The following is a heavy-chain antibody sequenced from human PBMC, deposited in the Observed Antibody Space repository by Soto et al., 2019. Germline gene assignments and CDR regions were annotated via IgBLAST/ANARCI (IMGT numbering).Heavy chain of an antibody. CDR1: GGTFSSYA. CDR2: IIPIFGTA. CDR3: ARGIMTAGDYYGMDV. J-gene: IGHJ6*02. V-gene: IGHV1-69*13. Sequence: GASVKVSCKASGGTFSSYAISWVRQAPGQGLEWMGGIIPIFGTANYAQKFQGRVTITADESTSTAYMELSSLRSEDTAVYYCARGIMTAGDYYGMDVWGQGTTVTVSS. D-gene: IGHD3-16*01.